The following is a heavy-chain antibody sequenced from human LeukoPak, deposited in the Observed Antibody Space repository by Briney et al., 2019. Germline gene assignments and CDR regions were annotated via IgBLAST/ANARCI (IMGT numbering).Heavy chain of an antibody. CDR3: ARHAVRHSSSMNFDY. J-gene: IGHJ4*02. D-gene: IGHD6-6*01. CDR1: GGSISSSSYY. V-gene: IGHV4-39*01. Sequence: PSETLSLTCTVSGGSISSSSYYWGWIRQPPGKGLEWIGSIYYSGSTYYNPSLKSRVTISVDTSKNQFSLKLSSVTAADTAVYYCARHAVRHSSSMNFDYWGQGTLVTVSS. CDR2: IYYSGST.